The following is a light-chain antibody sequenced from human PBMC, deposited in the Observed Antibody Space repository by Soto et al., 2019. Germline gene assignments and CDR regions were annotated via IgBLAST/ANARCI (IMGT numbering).Light chain of an antibody. CDR2: EVS. J-gene: IGLJ2*01. CDR1: SSDVGANNY. Sequence: QSALTQPPSASGSPGQSVTISCTGSSSDVGANNYVSWYQQHPGKAPKLMIYEVSKRPSGVPDRFSSSKSGNTASLTVSGLQAEDEADYYCSSFAGSKVFGGGTKLTVL. V-gene: IGLV2-8*01. CDR3: SSFAGSKV.